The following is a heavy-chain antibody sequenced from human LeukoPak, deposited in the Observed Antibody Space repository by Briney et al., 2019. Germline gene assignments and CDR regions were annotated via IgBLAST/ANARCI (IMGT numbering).Heavy chain of an antibody. Sequence: PSETLSLTCTVSGGSISSSSYYWGWIRQPPGKGLEWIGSIYYSGSTNYNPSLKSRVTISVDTSKNQFSLKLSSVTAADTAVYYCARDRLRVRDYYMDVWGKGTTVTVSS. CDR3: ARDRLRVRDYYMDV. CDR2: IYYSGST. CDR1: GGSISSSSYY. D-gene: IGHD5-12*01. V-gene: IGHV4-39*07. J-gene: IGHJ6*03.